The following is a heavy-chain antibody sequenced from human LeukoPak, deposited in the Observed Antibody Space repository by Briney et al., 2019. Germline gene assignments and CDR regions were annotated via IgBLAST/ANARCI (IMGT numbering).Heavy chain of an antibody. Sequence: TGGSLRLSCAASGFTFSSYSMNWVRQAPGKGLEWVSYISSSSSTIYYADSVKGRFTISRDNAKNSLYLQMNSLRAEDTAVYYCARDKYCMDVWGKGTTVTVSS. V-gene: IGHV3-48*01. CDR1: GFTFSSYS. CDR3: ARDKYCMDV. J-gene: IGHJ6*03. CDR2: ISSSSSTI.